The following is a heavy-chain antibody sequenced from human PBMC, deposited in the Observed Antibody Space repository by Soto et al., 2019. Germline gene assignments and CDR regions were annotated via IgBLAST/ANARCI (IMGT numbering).Heavy chain of an antibody. CDR3: ARDSSSWYNAFDL. D-gene: IGHD6-13*01. CDR1: GCSISSGCYY. V-gene: IGHV4-31*03. CDR2: IYYSGST. J-gene: IGHJ3*01. Sequence: LSLTCTVSGCSISSGCYYWSWIRQHPGKGLEWIGYIYYSGSTYYNPSLKSRVTISVDTSKNQFSLKLSSVTAADTAVYYCARDSSSWYNAFDLWGQGTMVPVSS.